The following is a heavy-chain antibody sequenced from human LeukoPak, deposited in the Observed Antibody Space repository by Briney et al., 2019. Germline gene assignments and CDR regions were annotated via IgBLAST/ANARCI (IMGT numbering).Heavy chain of an antibody. D-gene: IGHD5-24*01. CDR3: ARDEMATISDFDY. CDR1: GFTFSSYS. Sequence: PGGSLRLSCAASGFTFSSYSVSWIRQAPGKGLEWVSYISSSGSTIYYADSVKGRFTISRDNAKNSLYLQMNSLRAEDTAVYYCARDEMATISDFDYWGQGTLVTVSS. V-gene: IGHV3-48*04. CDR2: ISSSGSTI. J-gene: IGHJ4*02.